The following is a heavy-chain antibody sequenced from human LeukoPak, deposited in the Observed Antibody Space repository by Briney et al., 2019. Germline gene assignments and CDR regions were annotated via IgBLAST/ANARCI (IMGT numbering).Heavy chain of an antibody. CDR3: ARDNGYGNPFDY. Sequence: SETLSLTCTVSGGSISSYYWSWIRQPPGRGLEWIGYIYYSGSTNYNPSLKSRVTISVDTSKNQFSLKLSSVTAADTAVYYCARDNGYGNPFDYWGQGTLVTVSS. CDR2: IYYSGST. CDR1: GGSISSYY. D-gene: IGHD4-11*01. V-gene: IGHV4-59*01. J-gene: IGHJ4*02.